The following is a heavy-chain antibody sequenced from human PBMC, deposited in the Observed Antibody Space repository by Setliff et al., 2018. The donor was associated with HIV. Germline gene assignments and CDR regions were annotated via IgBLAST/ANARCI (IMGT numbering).Heavy chain of an antibody. V-gene: IGHV4-34*01. CDR2: ITHSGST. CDR3: ARVSSTYWYSIFRNYYYHMDV. Sequence: TLSLTCAVYGGSFINYYWSWIRQSPGKGLEWIGEITHSGSTNYNPSLKSRVTISVDTSKNQFSLKLTSVTAADTAVYYCARVSSTYWYSIFRNYYYHMDVWGKGTTVTVSS. D-gene: IGHD2-8*02. CDR1: GGSFINYY. J-gene: IGHJ6*03.